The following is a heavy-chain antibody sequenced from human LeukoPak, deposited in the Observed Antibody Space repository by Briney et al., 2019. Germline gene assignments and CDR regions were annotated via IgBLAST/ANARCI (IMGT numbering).Heavy chain of an antibody. CDR1: GGSVSSTTYY. J-gene: IGHJ6*02. D-gene: IGHD3-10*01. CDR3: GRLGRSAYYYGMDV. Sequence: SETLSLTCTVSGGSVSSTTYYWGWIRQPPGKGLEWIGRLYYSVSTHYNPSLKSRVTISADTSKNQFSLKLNSVTAADTAVYYCGRLGRSAYYYGMDVWGQGTTVTVSS. CDR2: LYYSVST. V-gene: IGHV4-39*01.